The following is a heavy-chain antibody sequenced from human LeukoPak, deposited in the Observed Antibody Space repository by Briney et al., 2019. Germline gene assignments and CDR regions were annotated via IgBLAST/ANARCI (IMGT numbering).Heavy chain of an antibody. V-gene: IGHV3-23*01. Sequence: PGGSLRLSCAASGFTFSTYAMSCVRQAPGKGLEWVSSISGGGGSTYYAGSVKGRFTISRDNSKNTLYLQMNSLRAEDTAVYYCAKGIVPAPNGAFEIWGQGTMVTVSS. CDR2: ISGGGGST. D-gene: IGHD2-2*01. CDR1: GFTFSTYA. CDR3: AKGIVPAPNGAFEI. J-gene: IGHJ3*02.